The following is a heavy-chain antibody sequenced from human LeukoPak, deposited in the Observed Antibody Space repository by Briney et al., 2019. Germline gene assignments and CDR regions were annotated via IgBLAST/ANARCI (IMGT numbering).Heavy chain of an antibody. V-gene: IGHV4-34*01. CDR2: INHSGST. Sequence: SETLSLTCAVYGGSLSGYFWSWIRQPPGKGLEWIGEINHSGSTSHNPSLKSRVTISVDTSKNQFSLNLNSVTAADTAVYYCARALGYCSGGSCTRGYNWFDPWGQGTLVTVPS. CDR3: ARALGYCSGGSCTRGYNWFDP. J-gene: IGHJ5*02. D-gene: IGHD2-15*01. CDR1: GGSLSGYF.